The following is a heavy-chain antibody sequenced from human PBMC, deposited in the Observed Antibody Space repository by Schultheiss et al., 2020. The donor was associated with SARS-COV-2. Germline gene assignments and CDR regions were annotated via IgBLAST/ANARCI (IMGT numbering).Heavy chain of an antibody. J-gene: IGHJ4*02. V-gene: IGHV3-23*01. CDR2: ISGSGGST. Sequence: GGSLRLSCAASGFTFSSYWMHWVRQAPGKGLEWVSAISGSGGSTYYADSVKGRFTISRDNSKNMLYLQLNSLRAEDTAVYYCAKDREVIVPAASDYWGQGTLVTVSS. CDR1: GFTFSSYW. CDR3: AKDREVIVPAASDY. D-gene: IGHD2-2*01.